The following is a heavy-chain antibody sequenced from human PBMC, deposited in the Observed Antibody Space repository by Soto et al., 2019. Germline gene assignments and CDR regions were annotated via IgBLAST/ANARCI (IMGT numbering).Heavy chain of an antibody. CDR2: IYYSGST. CDR3: ARWAHCSGGSCWSDAFDI. J-gene: IGHJ3*02. Sequence: QVQLQESGPGLVKPSQTLSLTCTVSGGSISSGDYYWSWIRQPPGKGLEWIGYIYYSGSTYYNPSLKSRVTISVDTSKNQFSLKLSSVTAADTAVYYCARWAHCSGGSCWSDAFDIWGQGTMVTVSS. D-gene: IGHD2-15*01. V-gene: IGHV4-30-4*01. CDR1: GGSISSGDYY.